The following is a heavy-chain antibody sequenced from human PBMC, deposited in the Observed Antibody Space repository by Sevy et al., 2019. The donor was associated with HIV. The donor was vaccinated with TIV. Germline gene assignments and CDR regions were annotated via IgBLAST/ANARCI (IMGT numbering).Heavy chain of an antibody. V-gene: IGHV4-4*07. CDR2: IYTSGST. D-gene: IGHD2-15*01. J-gene: IGHJ4*02. CDR3: ARVGTVVTGGQIYY. Sequence: SETLSLTCTVSGGSISSYYWSWIRQPAGKGLEWIGRIYTSGSTNYNPSLKSRVTMSVDTSKNQFSLKLSSVTAADTAVYYCARVGTVVTGGQIYYWGQGTLVTVSS. CDR1: GGSISSYY.